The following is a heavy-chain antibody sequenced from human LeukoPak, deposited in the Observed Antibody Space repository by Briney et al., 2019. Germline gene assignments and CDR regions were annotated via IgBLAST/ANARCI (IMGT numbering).Heavy chain of an antibody. J-gene: IGHJ4*02. Sequence: ASVKVSCKASGYTFISNGISWVRQAPGQGLEWMGWISACKGNTNYAQKFQGRVTMTSDTSTSTAYMELRSLRSDDTAVYYCARVPTTDIVATRIDYWGQGTLDTVPS. D-gene: IGHD5-12*01. CDR3: ARVPTTDIVATRIDY. CDR2: ISACKGNT. CDR1: GYTFISNG. V-gene: IGHV1-18*01.